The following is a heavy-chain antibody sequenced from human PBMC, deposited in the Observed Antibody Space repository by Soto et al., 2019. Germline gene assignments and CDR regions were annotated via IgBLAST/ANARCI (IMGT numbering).Heavy chain of an antibody. CDR1: RFTCSNYG. Sequence: PGGSLRLSCAASRFTCSNYGMHWVRQAPGKGLEWVAVIWYDGSNKYYADSVKGRFTISRDNSKNTLYLQMNSLRAEDTAVYYCARDDIPGRAVAIYGMDVWGQGTTVTVSS. J-gene: IGHJ6*02. CDR3: ARDDIPGRAVAIYGMDV. CDR2: IWYDGSNK. D-gene: IGHD6-19*01. V-gene: IGHV3-33*01.